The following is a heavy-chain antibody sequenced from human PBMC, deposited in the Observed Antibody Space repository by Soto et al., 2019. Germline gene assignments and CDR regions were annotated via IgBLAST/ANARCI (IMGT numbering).Heavy chain of an antibody. Sequence: QLVQSGAEVKKPGSSVKVSCKASGGSLNSFALSWMRQAPGQGLEWMGGIIPVFGTTKYAERFQGRVTMTADESTSTAYLQLSSLRSEDTAVYYCARDKGAIFGVVNDAFDIWGQGTLVTVSS. D-gene: IGHD3-3*01. CDR2: IIPVFGTT. CDR3: ARDKGAIFGVVNDAFDI. V-gene: IGHV1-69*12. CDR1: GGSLNSFA. J-gene: IGHJ3*02.